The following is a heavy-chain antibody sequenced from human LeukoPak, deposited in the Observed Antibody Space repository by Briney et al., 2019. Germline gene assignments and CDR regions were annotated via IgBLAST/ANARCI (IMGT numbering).Heavy chain of an antibody. D-gene: IGHD2-2*02. CDR3: ARVCSSTSCYNWGPGYYYYVDV. V-gene: IGHV4-4*07. CDR1: GGSISSYS. Sequence: SETLSLTCTVSGGSISSYSWSWIRQPAGKGLEWIGRIYTSGSTNYNPSLKSRVTMSVDTSKNQFSLKLSSVTAADTAVYYCARVCSSTSCYNWGPGYYYYVDVWGKGTTVTVSS. J-gene: IGHJ6*03. CDR2: IYTSGST.